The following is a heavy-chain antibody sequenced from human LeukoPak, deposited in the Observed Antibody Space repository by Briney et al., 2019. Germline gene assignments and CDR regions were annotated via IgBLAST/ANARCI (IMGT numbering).Heavy chain of an antibody. CDR2: INWNGGST. CDR1: GFTFDDYG. J-gene: IGHJ4*01. D-gene: IGHD6-13*01. CDR3: ARGTLKAAATDFDY. V-gene: IGHV3-20*04. Sequence: AGSLSLSCAASGFTFDDYGMSWVRQAPGKGLEWVSGINWNGGSTGYADSVKGRFTISRDNAKNSLYLQMNSLRAEDTALYYCARGTLKAAATDFDYWGQGTMVTVSS.